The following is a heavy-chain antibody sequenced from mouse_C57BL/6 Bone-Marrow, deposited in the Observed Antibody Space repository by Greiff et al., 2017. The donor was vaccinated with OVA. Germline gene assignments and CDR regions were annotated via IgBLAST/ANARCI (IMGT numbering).Heavy chain of an antibody. J-gene: IGHJ2*01. CDR2: ISSGGDYI. CDR1: GFTFSSYA. Sequence: EVHLVESGEGLVKPGGSLTLSCAASGFTFSSYAMSWVRQTPEKRLVWVAYISSGGDYIYYADTVKGRFTISRDNARNTLYLQMSSLKSEDTAMYYCTREANWAFDYWGQGTTLTVSS. CDR3: TREANWAFDY. D-gene: IGHD4-1*01. V-gene: IGHV5-9-1*02.